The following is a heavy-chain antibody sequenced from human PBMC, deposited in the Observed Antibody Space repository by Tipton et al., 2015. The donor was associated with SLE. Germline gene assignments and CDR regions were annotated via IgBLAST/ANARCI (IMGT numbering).Heavy chain of an antibody. CDR3: ATQTILYDSSGYWCPGHHDY. Sequence: TLSLTCTVSGGSISSGSYYWSWIRQPAGKGLEWIGYIYTSGSTYYNPSLKSRVTISVDTSRNQFSLKLTSVTAADTAVYYCATQTILYDSSGYWCPGHHDYWGQGTLVTVSS. J-gene: IGHJ4*02. CDR1: GGSISSGSYY. CDR2: IYTSGST. V-gene: IGHV4-61*09. D-gene: IGHD3-22*01.